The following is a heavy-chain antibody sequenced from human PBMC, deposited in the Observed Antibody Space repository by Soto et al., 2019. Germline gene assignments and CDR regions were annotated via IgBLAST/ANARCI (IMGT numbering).Heavy chain of an antibody. Sequence: PSETLSLTCTVSGGSISSSNYYWGWIRQPPGKGLEWIGSIYYSGSTYYNPSLKSRVTISVDTSKNQFSLKLSSMTAADTAVYYCARHNYGSGSTYFDYWGQGTLVTVSS. D-gene: IGHD3-10*01. V-gene: IGHV4-39*01. CDR2: IYYSGST. J-gene: IGHJ4*02. CDR3: ARHNYGSGSTYFDY. CDR1: GGSISSSNYY.